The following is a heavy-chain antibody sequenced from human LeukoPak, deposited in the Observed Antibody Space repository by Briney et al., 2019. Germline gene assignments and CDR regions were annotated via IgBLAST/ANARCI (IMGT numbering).Heavy chain of an antibody. CDR3: ARVIRDRQRLEADGNYFDY. CDR1: GYTFTSYG. CDR2: ISAYNGNT. D-gene: IGHD6-19*01. Sequence: ASVKVSCKASGYTFTSYGISWVRQAPGQGLEWMGWISAYNGNTNYAQKLQGRVTMTTDTSTSTAYMELRSLRSDDTAVYYCARVIRDRQRLEADGNYFDYWGQGTLVTVSS. J-gene: IGHJ4*02. V-gene: IGHV1-18*01.